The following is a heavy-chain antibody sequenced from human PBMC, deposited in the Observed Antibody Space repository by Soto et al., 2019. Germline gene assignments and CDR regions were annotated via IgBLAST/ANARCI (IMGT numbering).Heavy chain of an antibody. CDR3: VSMHVSATSIDLFYF. J-gene: IGHJ4*02. V-gene: IGHV1-3*01. CDR2: INAANGDT. D-gene: IGHD3-9*01. CDR1: GYTITSYG. Sequence: ASLKVSCKASGYTITSYGIHWVRQAPGQRLEWMGWINAANGDTKYSPKFQGRVTITRDTSASTAYMELSSLRSEDTAVYYCVSMHVSATSIDLFYFCGQGTLVT.